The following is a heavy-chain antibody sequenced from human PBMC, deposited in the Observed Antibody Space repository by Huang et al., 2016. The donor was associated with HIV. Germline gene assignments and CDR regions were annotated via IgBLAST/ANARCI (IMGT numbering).Heavy chain of an antibody. CDR3: AKGSMANAFDI. CDR2: IRYDGSNK. Sequence: QVQLVESGGGVVQPGGSLRLSCAASGFTFSSYGMHWVRQDAGKGREGVACIRYDGSNKYDADSVRGRFTIARDNSKNTLYLQMNSLRAEDTAVYYCAKGSMANAFDIWGQGTMVTVSS. J-gene: IGHJ3*02. CDR1: GFTFSSYG. V-gene: IGHV3-30*02. D-gene: IGHD3-10*01.